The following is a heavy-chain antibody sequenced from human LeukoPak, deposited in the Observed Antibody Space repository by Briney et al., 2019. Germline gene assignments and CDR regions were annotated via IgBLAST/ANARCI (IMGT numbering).Heavy chain of an antibody. Sequence: PSETLSLTCTASGGSISSSSYYWGWIRQPPGKGLEWIGSIFFSGSTYYNPSLKSRAAISGDSSKNQFSLKLSSVTAADTALYYCARHVEIAVAGPIEYWGQGTLVPVSS. CDR3: ARHVEIAVAGPIEY. CDR2: IFFSGST. D-gene: IGHD6-19*01. CDR1: GGSISSSSYY. J-gene: IGHJ4*02. V-gene: IGHV4-39*01.